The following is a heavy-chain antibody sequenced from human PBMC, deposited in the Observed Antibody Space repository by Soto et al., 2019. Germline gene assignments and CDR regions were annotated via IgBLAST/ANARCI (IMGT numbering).Heavy chain of an antibody. J-gene: IGHJ5*02. V-gene: IGHV4-30-2*01. Sequence: PSEPLSLTCTVSGGSISSGGYSWSWIRQPPGKGLEWIGYIYHSGSTYYNPSLKSRVTISVDRSKNQFSLKLSSVTAADTAVYYVARDKRYGTSGECYRAFDPWGQGTRVTV. CDR1: GGSISSGGYS. CDR3: ARDKRYGTSGECYRAFDP. D-gene: IGHD2-8*01. CDR2: IYHSGST.